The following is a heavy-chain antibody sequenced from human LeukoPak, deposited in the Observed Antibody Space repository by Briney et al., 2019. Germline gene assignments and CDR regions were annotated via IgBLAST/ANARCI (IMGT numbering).Heavy chain of an antibody. V-gene: IGHV1-69*13. CDR3: ASGLSGVQGGNYYYGMDV. CDR2: IIPIFGTA. Sequence: GASVKVSCKASGGTFSSYAISWVRQAPGQGLEWMGGIIPIFGTANYAQKFQGRVTITADESTSTAYMELSSLRSEDTAVYYCASGLSGVQGGNYYYGMDVWGQGTTVTVSS. CDR1: GGTFSSYA. D-gene: IGHD3-3*01. J-gene: IGHJ6*02.